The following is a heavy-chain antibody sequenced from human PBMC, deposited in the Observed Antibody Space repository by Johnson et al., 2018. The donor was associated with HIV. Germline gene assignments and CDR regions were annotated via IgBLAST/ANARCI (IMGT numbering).Heavy chain of an antibody. V-gene: IGHV3-13*01. D-gene: IGHD6-25*01. Sequence: VQLVESGGGLVQPGGSLRLSCAASGFTFSSYDMHWVRQATGKGLEWVSAIGTAGDTYYPGSVKGRFTISRDNSKNTLYLQMNSLRAEDTAVYYCAKETPSSGGTFDIWGQGTMVTVSS. CDR3: AKETPSSGGTFDI. CDR1: GFTFSSYD. CDR2: IGTAGDT. J-gene: IGHJ3*02.